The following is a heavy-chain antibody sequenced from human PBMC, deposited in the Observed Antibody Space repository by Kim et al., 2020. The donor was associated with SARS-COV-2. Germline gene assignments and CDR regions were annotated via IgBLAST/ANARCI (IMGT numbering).Heavy chain of an antibody. D-gene: IGHD3-10*01. J-gene: IGHJ2*01. CDR2: IYSGGST. CDR3: ARGSIAMVQGVMEWYF. V-gene: IGHV3-53*01. CDR1: GFTVSSNY. Sequence: GGSLRLSCAASGFTVSSNYMSWVRQAPGKGLEWVSDIYSGGSTYYADSVKGRFTITRDNSKNTLYLQMNNMRAEDTAAYYCARGSIAMVQGVMEWYF.